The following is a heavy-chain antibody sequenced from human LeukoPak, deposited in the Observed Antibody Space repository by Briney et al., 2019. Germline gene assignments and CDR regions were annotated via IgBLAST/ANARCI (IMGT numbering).Heavy chain of an antibody. V-gene: IGHV1-2*02. Sequence: ASVKVSCKASGYTFTGYYMHWVRQAPGQGLDWMGWINPNSGGTNYAQKFQGRVTMTRDTSISTAYMELSRLRSDDTAVYYCARVEVYYYGSGSYLVYWGQGTLVTVSS. J-gene: IGHJ4*02. CDR1: GYTFTGYY. D-gene: IGHD3-10*01. CDR2: INPNSGGT. CDR3: ARVEVYYYGSGSYLVY.